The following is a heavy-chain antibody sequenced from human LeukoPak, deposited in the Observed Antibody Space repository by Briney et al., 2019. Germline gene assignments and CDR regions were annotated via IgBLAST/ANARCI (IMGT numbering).Heavy chain of an antibody. CDR2: IKSDGRT. D-gene: IGHD3-22*01. J-gene: IGHJ1*01. CDR3: ARAPSEIGGYYPEYFRH. V-gene: IGHV3-74*01. Sequence: PGGSLRLSCAASGFTLSSYWMHWVRHAPGKGPVWVSRIKSDGRTNYADSVKGRFTISRDNAKNTVSLQMNSLRAEDTGVYYCARAPSEIGGYYPEYFRHWGQGTLVIVSS. CDR1: GFTLSSYW.